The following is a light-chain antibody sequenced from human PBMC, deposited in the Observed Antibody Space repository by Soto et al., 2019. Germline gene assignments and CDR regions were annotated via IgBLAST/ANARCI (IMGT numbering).Light chain of an antibody. J-gene: IGLJ3*02. CDR3: QSYDSSLSAWV. CDR1: SSNIGAGYD. Sequence: QPVLTQPPSVSGAPGQRVIISCTGSSSNIGAGYDVHWYQQLPETAPKLLIFGNNNRPSGVPVRFSASKSGTSASLVITGLQAEDESDYYCQSYDSSLSAWVFGGGTKVTVL. V-gene: IGLV1-40*01. CDR2: GNN.